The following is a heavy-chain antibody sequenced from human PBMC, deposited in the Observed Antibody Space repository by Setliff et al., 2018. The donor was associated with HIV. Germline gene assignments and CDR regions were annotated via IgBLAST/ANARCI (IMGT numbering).Heavy chain of an antibody. CDR1: GGNFRFYA. CDR2: IIPMFVTA. D-gene: IGHD3-22*01. Sequence: SVKVSCKASGGNFRFYAFSWVRQAPGQGLEWMGGIIPMFVTANYAQKFQDRVTITADESTSTAYMELSSLRSEDTAVYYCASLFHDTSAPWLYYFDYWGQGTLVTVSS. CDR3: ASLFHDTSAPWLYYFDY. V-gene: IGHV1-69*13. J-gene: IGHJ4*02.